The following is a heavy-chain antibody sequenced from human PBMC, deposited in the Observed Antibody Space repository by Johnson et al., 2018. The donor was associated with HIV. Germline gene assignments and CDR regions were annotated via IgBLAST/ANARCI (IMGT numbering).Heavy chain of an antibody. CDR2: IGYDGNNK. D-gene: IGHD2-21*02. Sequence: QVQLVESGGGVVQPGRSLRLSCAASGFTFSSYAMHWVRQAPGKGLEWVAVIGYDGNNKYYADSVKGRFTISRDNSKNTLYLQMNSLRAEDTAVYYCARPHIVVVTAGYAFDIWGQGTMVIVSS. V-gene: IGHV3-30-3*01. J-gene: IGHJ3*02. CDR1: GFTFSSYA. CDR3: ARPHIVVVTAGYAFDI.